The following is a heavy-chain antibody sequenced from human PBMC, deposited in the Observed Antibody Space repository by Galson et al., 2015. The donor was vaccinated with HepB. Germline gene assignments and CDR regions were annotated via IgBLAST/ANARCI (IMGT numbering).Heavy chain of an antibody. V-gene: IGHV3-43*01. J-gene: IGHJ3*02. CDR1: GFSFDDYT. D-gene: IGHD4-17*01. CDR2: FSWDGNT. Sequence: SLRLSCAASGFSFDDYTMHWVRKAPGKGLEGISFFSWDGNTYYADSVKARFTFSRDNGKNSLYLQMSSLRTEDTALYYCAKDIGYGDYEDAFDIWGQGTMVTVSS. CDR3: AKDIGYGDYEDAFDI.